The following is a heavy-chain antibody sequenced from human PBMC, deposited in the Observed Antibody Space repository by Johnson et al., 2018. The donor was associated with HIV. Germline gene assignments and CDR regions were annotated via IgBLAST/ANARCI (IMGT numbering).Heavy chain of an antibody. CDR2: IGTLGDT. CDR3: ARESLRRIAVSGPGDSAFDI. Sequence: VQLVESGGGLVQPGGSLRLSCAASGFIFSDYYMSWIRQAPGKGLEWVSAIGTLGDTYYPDSVKGRFTISREDAKNSLYLQMNSLRAGDTAVYYCARESLRRIAVSGPGDSAFDIWGQGTMVTVSS. D-gene: IGHD6-19*01. CDR1: GFIFSDYY. V-gene: IGHV3-13*01. J-gene: IGHJ3*02.